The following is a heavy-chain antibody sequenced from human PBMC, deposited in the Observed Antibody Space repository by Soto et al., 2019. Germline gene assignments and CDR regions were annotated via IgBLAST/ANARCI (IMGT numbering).Heavy chain of an antibody. V-gene: IGHV1-18*01. CDR2: ISAYNANA. Sequence: QIQLLQSGAEVKKPGASVKVTCKASGYTFRNFGISWVRQAPGQGLEWMGWISAYNANANYAQKFQGRLTMTADTSTSTAYMELRSLRSDDTAVYYCARENSYFDYWGQGTLFPVSS. CDR1: GYTFRNFG. CDR3: ARENSYFDY. J-gene: IGHJ4*02.